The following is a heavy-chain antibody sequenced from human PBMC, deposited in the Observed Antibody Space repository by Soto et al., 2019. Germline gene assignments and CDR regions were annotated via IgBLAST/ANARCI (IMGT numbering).Heavy chain of an antibody. CDR1: GYTFNNYH. CDR2: ISGNNGNT. V-gene: IGHV1-18*04. J-gene: IGHJ4*02. Sequence: ASVKVSCKASGYTFNNYHMHWVRQAPGQGLEWMGWISGNNGNTTYAQKLQGRVTVTTDTSTSTAYMELRSLISDDTAVYYCARTTAYETSGYYYHTYWGQGTQVTVSS. CDR3: ARTTAYETSGYYYHTY. D-gene: IGHD3-22*01.